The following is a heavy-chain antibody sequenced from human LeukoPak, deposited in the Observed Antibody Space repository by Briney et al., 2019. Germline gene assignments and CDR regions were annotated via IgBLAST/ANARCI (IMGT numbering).Heavy chain of an antibody. Sequence: SETLSLTCTVSGGSISSGDYYWSWIRQPPGKGLEWIGCIYYSGNTNYNPSLKSRVTISLDTSKIQLSLKLSSVTAADTAVYYCARGSGYPYYFDYWGQGALVTVSS. CDR3: ARGSGYPYYFDY. CDR1: GGSISSGDYY. J-gene: IGHJ4*02. D-gene: IGHD5-18*01. CDR2: IYYSGNT. V-gene: IGHV4-61*08.